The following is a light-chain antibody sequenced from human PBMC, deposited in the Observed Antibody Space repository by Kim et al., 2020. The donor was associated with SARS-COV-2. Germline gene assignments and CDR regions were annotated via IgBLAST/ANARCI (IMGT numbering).Light chain of an antibody. CDR2: AAS. Sequence: DIQMTQSPSSLSASVGDRVTITCRASQSISSSLNWYQHKPGKAPNLLIYAASSLQSGVPSRFSGSGSGTDFTLTISSLQREDFATYYCQQSNSTPYTFGQGTKLEIK. CDR1: QSISSS. V-gene: IGKV1-39*01. CDR3: QQSNSTPYT. J-gene: IGKJ2*01.